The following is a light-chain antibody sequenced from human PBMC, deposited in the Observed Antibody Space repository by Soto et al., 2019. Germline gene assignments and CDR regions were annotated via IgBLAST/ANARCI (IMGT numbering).Light chain of an antibody. J-gene: IGLJ1*01. CDR2: DVS. V-gene: IGLV2-8*01. CDR3: SSYAGTHVV. Sequence: QSALTQPPSASGSPGQSVAISCTGTSSDVGGYNYVSWYQQHPGKAPKLMIYDVSERPSGAPDRFSGSKSGNTASLTVSGLQTEDEADYYCSSYAGTHVVFGTGTKVTVL. CDR1: SSDVGGYNY.